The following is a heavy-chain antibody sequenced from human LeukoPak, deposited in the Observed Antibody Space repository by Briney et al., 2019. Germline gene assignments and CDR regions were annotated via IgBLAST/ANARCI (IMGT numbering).Heavy chain of an antibody. V-gene: IGHV3-7*01. CDR3: ARDASLYCAGDTCYWAFDH. J-gene: IGHJ4*02. Sequence: RGSLRLSCTASGFTFSNYWMSWVRQAPGKGPEWVANIKQDESKTYYVDSVKGRFTISRDNAKNSLFLRMNSLRAEDTAVYYCARDASLYCAGDTCYWAFDHWGQGTLVTISS. CDR1: GFTFSNYW. CDR2: IKQDESKT. D-gene: IGHD2-21*02.